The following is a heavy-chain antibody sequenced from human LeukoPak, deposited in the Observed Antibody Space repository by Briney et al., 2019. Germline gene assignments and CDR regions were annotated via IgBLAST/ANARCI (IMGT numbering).Heavy chain of an antibody. Sequence: ASVKVSCKASGYPFTGYYMHWVRPAPGQGLEWMGWLNPNSGGTNYAQKFQGRVTMTRDTSISTAYMELSRLRSDDTAVYYCARDSYDYVWGSYRYTLLNWFDPWGQGTLVTVSS. D-gene: IGHD3-16*02. CDR3: ARDSYDYVWGSYRYTLLNWFDP. J-gene: IGHJ5*02. CDR2: LNPNSGGT. CDR1: GYPFTGYY. V-gene: IGHV1-2*02.